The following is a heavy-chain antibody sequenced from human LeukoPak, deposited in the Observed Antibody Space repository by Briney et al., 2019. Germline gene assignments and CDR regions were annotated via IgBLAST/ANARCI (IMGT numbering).Heavy chain of an antibody. J-gene: IGHJ6*02. CDR1: GGSFSGYY. CDR2: INHSGST. D-gene: IGHD6-13*01. CDR3: ARSPLLYSSSSIYYYGMDV. V-gene: IGHV4-34*01. Sequence: SETLSLTCAVYGGSFSGYYWSWIRQPPGKGLEWIGEINHSGSTNYNPSLKSRVTISVDTSKNQFSLKLSSVTAADTAVYYCARSPLLYSSSSIYYYGMDVWGQGTTVTVSS.